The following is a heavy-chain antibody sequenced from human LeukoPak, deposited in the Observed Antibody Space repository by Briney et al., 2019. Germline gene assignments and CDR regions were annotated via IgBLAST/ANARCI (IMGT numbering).Heavy chain of an antibody. CDR1: GFTFSSYA. Sequence: GGSLRLPCAASGFTFSSYAMHWIRQAPGKGLEWVSYISSSGSTIYYADSVKGRFTISRDNSKNTLYLQMNSLRAEDTAVYYCATSWFGELTYFDYWGQGTLVTVSS. V-gene: IGHV3-48*01. D-gene: IGHD3-10*01. J-gene: IGHJ4*02. CDR2: ISSSGSTI. CDR3: ATSWFGELTYFDY.